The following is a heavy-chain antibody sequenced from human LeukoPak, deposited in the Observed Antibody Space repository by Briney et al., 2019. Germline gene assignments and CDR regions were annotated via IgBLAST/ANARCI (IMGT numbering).Heavy chain of an antibody. CDR3: ATDSGYYKSDH. CDR1: GGSINNYH. CDR2: IFNTGNT. Sequence: PSETLSLTCTVSGGSINNYHWSWLRQPPGKGLEWIGFIFNTGNTNYNPSLNSRVTIPLDTSKNQFSLKLNSVTAADTAIYYCATDSGYYKSDHWGQGTLVTVSS. V-gene: IGHV4-4*08. J-gene: IGHJ4*02. D-gene: IGHD5-12*01.